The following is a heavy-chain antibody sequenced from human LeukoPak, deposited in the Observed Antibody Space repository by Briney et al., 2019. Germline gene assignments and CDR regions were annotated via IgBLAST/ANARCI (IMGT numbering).Heavy chain of an antibody. D-gene: IGHD1-7*01. CDR1: GFTFSSYS. V-gene: IGHV3-21*01. Sequence: GGSLRLSCAASGFTFSSYSMNWVRQAPGKGLEWVSSISSSSSYIYYADSVKGRFTISRDNAKNSLYLQMNILRAEDTAVYYCARGDQRELYYFDYWGEGTLVTVSS. CDR3: ARGDQRELYYFDY. J-gene: IGHJ4*02. CDR2: ISSSSSYI.